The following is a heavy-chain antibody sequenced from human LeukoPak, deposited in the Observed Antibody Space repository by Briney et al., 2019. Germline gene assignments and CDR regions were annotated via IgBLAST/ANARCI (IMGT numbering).Heavy chain of an antibody. CDR3: ARGPLPIVVVPAAIHNWFDP. CDR2: INPSGGST. D-gene: IGHD2-2*01. J-gene: IGHJ5*02. V-gene: IGHV1-46*01. CDR1: GYTFTSYY. Sequence: ASVKVSCKASGYTFTSYYMHWVRQAPGQGLERMGIINPSGGSTSYAQKFQGRVTMTRDTSTSTVYMELSSLRSEDTAVYYCARGPLPIVVVPAAIHNWFDPWGQGTLVTVSS.